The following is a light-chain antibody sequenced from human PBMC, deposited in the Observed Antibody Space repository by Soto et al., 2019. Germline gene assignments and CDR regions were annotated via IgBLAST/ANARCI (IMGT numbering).Light chain of an antibody. V-gene: IGLV2-23*02. Sequence: QSVLTQPASVSGSPGQSITFSCTGTSSDVGTYNLVSWYQQHPGKAPKLMIYGVNKRPSGVSNRFSGSKSGNTASLTISGLQAEDEADYYCCSFAGSSTLVFGGGTKVTVL. CDR3: CSFAGSSTLV. CDR1: SSDVGTYNL. J-gene: IGLJ3*02. CDR2: GVN.